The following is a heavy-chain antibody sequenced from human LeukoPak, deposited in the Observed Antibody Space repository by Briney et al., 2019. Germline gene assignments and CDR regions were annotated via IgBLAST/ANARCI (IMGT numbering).Heavy chain of an antibody. Sequence: PGRSLRLSCAASGFTFSSYAMHWVRQAPGKGLEWVAVISYDGSNKYYADSVKGRFTISRDNSKNTLYLQMNSLRAEDTAVYYCARQLLNWNQEYDYWGQGTLVTVSS. CDR2: ISYDGSNK. V-gene: IGHV3-30-3*01. CDR3: ARQLLNWNQEYDY. J-gene: IGHJ4*02. D-gene: IGHD1-20*01. CDR1: GFTFSSYA.